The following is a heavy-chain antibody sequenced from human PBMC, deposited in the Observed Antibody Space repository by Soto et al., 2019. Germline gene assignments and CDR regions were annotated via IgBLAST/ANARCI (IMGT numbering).Heavy chain of an antibody. D-gene: IGHD3-22*01. Sequence: GGSLRLSCAASGFTFSSYAMHWVRQAPGKGLEWVAVISYDGSNKYYADSVKGRFTISRDNSKNTLYLQMNSLRAEDTAVYYCARTHYDSSGYYFYDAFDIWGQGTMVTVSS. CDR2: ISYDGSNK. J-gene: IGHJ3*02. V-gene: IGHV3-30-3*01. CDR3: ARTHYDSSGYYFYDAFDI. CDR1: GFTFSSYA.